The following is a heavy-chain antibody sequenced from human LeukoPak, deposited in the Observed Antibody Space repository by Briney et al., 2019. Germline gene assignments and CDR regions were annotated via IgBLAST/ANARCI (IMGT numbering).Heavy chain of an antibody. V-gene: IGHV1-46*01. D-gene: IGHD3-22*01. Sequence: ALVKVSCKASGYTFTSYYMHWVRQAPGQGLEWMGIINPSGGSTSYAQKFQGRVTMTRDTSTSTVYMELSSLRSEDTAVYYCARDLYDSSGYYAQEPDAFDIWGQGTMVTVSS. CDR3: ARDLYDSSGYYAQEPDAFDI. CDR2: INPSGGST. J-gene: IGHJ3*02. CDR1: GYTFTSYY.